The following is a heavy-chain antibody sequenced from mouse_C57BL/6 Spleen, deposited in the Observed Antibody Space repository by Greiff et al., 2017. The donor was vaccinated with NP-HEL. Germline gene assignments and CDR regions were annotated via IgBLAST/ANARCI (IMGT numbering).Heavy chain of an antibody. CDR1: GYTFTNYY. Sequence: VQLQQSGPELVKPGASVKISCKASGYTFTNYYMNWVKQSPGKGLEWIGDINPTNGGTSYNQKFKGKATLTVDKSSSTAYMELRSLTSEASAVYYCARRTYGYDDGWGQGTTLTVSS. V-gene: IGHV1-26*01. J-gene: IGHJ2*01. D-gene: IGHD2-2*01. CDR2: INPTNGGT. CDR3: ARRTYGYDDG.